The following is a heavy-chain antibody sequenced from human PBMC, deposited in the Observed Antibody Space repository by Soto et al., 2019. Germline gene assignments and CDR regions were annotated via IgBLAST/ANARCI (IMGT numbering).Heavy chain of an antibody. CDR2: IYYSGST. Sequence: QLQLQESGPGLVKPSETLSLTCTVSGGSISSSSYYWGWIRQPPGKGLEWIGSIYYSGSTYYNPSLKSRVTISVDTSKNQFTLKLSSVTAADTAVYYCARHRGDYYGSGSQYYFDYWGQGTLVTVSS. CDR3: ARHRGDYYGSGSQYYFDY. CDR1: GGSISSSSYY. V-gene: IGHV4-39*01. J-gene: IGHJ4*02. D-gene: IGHD3-10*01.